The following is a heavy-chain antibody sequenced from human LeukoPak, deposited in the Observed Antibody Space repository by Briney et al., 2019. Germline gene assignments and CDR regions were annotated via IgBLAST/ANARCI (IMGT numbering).Heavy chain of an antibody. CDR2: IFYTGTT. CDR1: GGSISSYY. CDR3: ARDIGYSSGWFLSGFFDL. V-gene: IGHV4-59*12. Sequence: PSETLSLTCTVSGGSISSYYWIWIRQPPGKGLEWCASIFYTGTTYYNPSLKSRVTILVDTSKNQFYLKVSSVTAADTAVYYCARDIGYSSGWFLSGFFDLWGRGTLVTVSS. J-gene: IGHJ2*01. D-gene: IGHD6-19*01.